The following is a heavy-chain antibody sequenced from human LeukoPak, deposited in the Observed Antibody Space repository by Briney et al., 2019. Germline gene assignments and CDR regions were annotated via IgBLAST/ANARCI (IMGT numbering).Heavy chain of an antibody. D-gene: IGHD6-6*01. CDR2: IYHSGST. V-gene: IGHV4-4*02. J-gene: IGHJ6*02. CDR3: ASLAARPDYYYYYGMDV. CDR1: GGSISSSNW. Sequence: PSGSLSLTCAVSGGSISSSNWWSWVRQPPGKGLEWIGEIYHSGSTNYNPSLKSRVTISADKSKNQFSLKLSSVTAADTAVYYCASLAARPDYYYYYGMDVWGQGTTVTVSS.